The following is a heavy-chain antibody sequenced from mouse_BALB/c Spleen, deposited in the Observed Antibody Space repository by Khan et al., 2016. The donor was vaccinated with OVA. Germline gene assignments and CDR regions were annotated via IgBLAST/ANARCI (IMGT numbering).Heavy chain of an antibody. D-gene: IGHD2-12*01. V-gene: IGHV9-3-1*01. CDR1: GYTFTNYG. J-gene: IGHJ4*01. CDR2: INTFTGEP. Sequence: QIQLVQSGPEMKKPGETVKISCKASGYTFTNYGMNWVKQSPGKALKWMGWINTFTGEPTYADDFTGRFAFSLETSANTASLQINNLKNDDAATYVCARPPYSSYSLDHWGQGTSDTVSS. CDR3: ARPPYSSYSLDH.